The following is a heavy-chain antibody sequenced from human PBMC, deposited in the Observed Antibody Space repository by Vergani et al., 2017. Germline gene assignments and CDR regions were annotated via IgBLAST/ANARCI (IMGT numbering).Heavy chain of an antibody. Sequence: QVQLVQSGAELKKLGASVKVSCKAPGYPFTSYYMHWVRQAPGQGLEWMGIINPSVGSTSYAQKFQGRVTITRDTSTSTGYMGLSSLRSEDTAVYYSTGGCYYDSISYCAYWGQGTLVTVSS. D-gene: IGHD3-22*01. CDR2: INPSVGST. CDR1: GYPFTSYY. CDR3: TGGCYYDSISYCAY. J-gene: IGHJ4*02. V-gene: IGHV1-46*03.